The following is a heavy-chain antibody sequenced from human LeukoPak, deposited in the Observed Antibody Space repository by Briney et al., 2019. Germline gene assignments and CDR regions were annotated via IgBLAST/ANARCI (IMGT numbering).Heavy chain of an antibody. J-gene: IGHJ4*02. D-gene: IGHD5-18*01. CDR2: INPNSGGT. V-gene: IGHV1-2*02. CDR3: ARVSGGYCYGRLQELHY. CDR1: GYTFSGYY. Sequence: GASVKVSCKASGYTFSGYYMHWVRQAPGQGLEWMGWINPNSGGTNYAQKFQGRVTMTRDTSISTAYMELSRLRSDDTAVYYCARVSGGYCYGRLQELHYWGQGTLVTVSS.